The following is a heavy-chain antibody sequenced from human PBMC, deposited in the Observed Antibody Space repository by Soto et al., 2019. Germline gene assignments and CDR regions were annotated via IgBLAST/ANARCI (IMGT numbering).Heavy chain of an antibody. Sequence: PSGSLALTCAACGACVWSLEGTGVRQPAGKGPEWVGGLNIAGTINYNPSLKSRITMSMDTSKDQISLHLRSVTDADTAIYYCARDRGEYNTSWFSYFSHWGHGTLLTLPS. J-gene: IGHJ4*03. CDR2: LNIAGTI. D-gene: IGHD1-20*01. V-gene: IGHV4-4*07. CDR3: ARDRGEYNTSWFSYFSH. CDR1: GACVWSLE.